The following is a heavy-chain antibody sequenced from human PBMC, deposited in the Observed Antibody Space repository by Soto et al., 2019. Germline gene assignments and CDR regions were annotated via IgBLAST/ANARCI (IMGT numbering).Heavy chain of an antibody. CDR1: GGSLSDYS. D-gene: IGHD5-12*01. CDR2: INHGGNT. J-gene: IGHJ4*02. Sequence: QVQLRQWGAGLLKPSETLSLRCAVYGGSLSDYSWSWIRQSPEKGLEWIEEINHGGNTKYNPSLKSRVIISVDMSKNQVSLILTSATAADTAVYRCARGGGNSGYFFDYWGRGTLVTVSS. V-gene: IGHV4-34*02. CDR3: ARGGGNSGYFFDY.